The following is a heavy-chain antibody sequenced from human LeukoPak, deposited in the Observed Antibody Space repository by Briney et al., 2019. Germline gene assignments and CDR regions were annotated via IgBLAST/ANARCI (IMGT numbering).Heavy chain of an antibody. CDR3: ARFVGACSGGSCYSDY. Sequence: GESLKISCKGSGYRFSSYWMAWVRQMPGKGLEWMGIIYPGDSDTRYSPSFQGQVTISADKSISTAYLQWNSLKASDTAMYYCARFVGACSGGSCYSDYWGQGTLVAVSS. CDR1: GYRFSSYW. J-gene: IGHJ4*02. D-gene: IGHD2-15*01. V-gene: IGHV5-51*01. CDR2: IYPGDSDT.